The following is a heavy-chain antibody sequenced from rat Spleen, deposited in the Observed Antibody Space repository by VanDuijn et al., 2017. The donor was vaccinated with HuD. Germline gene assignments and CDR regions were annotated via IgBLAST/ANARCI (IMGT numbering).Heavy chain of an antibody. CDR3: ATSGSYFDY. Sequence: EVQLVESGGGLVQPGRSLKLSCAASGFTFSDYGVAWVRQAPTKGLEWVASITNTGGSTYYGDSVKGRFTISRDNAKSILYVQMDSLRPEDTATYYCATSGSYFDYWGQGVMVTVSS. CDR2: ITNTGGST. J-gene: IGHJ2*01. V-gene: IGHV5-29*01. D-gene: IGHD5-1*01. CDR1: GFTFSDYG.